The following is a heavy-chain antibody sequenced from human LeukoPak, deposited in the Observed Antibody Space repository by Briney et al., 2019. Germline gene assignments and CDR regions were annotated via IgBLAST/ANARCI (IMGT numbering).Heavy chain of an antibody. CDR1: GFTFSDYY. D-gene: IGHD3-22*01. CDR3: ARTYYYESSGWKPDY. V-gene: IGHV3-72*01. CDR2: SRNKPNGYTT. Sequence: GGSLRLSCAVSGFTFSDYYMDWVRQAPGKGLEWVGRSRNKPNGYTTEYAASVKGRFTISRDDSETIAYLQMNSLKTEDTAMYYCARTYYYESSGWKPDYWGQGTLVTVSS. J-gene: IGHJ4*02.